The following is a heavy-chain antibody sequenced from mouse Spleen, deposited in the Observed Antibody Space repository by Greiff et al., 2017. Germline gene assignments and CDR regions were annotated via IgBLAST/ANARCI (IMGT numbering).Heavy chain of an antibody. J-gene: IGHJ3*01. CDR3: ASHYYGSSDAGAY. D-gene: IGHD1-1*01. CDR1: GFSLTSYG. V-gene: IGHV2-4-1*01. CDR2: IWSGGST. Sequence: QVQLQQSGPGLVQPSQSLSITCTVSGFSLTSYGVHWVRQSPGKGLEWLGVIWSGGSTDYNSALKSRLSISKDNSKSQVFLKMNSLQTDDTAMYYCASHYYGSSDAGAYWGQGTLVTVSA.